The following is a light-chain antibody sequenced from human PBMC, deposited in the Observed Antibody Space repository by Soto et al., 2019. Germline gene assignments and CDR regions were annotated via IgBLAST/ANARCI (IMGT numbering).Light chain of an antibody. Sequence: EIVITHSPPTLSVTPGESATPPCRASQSVSNNLTWYQQKPGQPPRLLIYGASTRATGVPGRFSGSGSGTEFTLTISSLQSEDFAVYYCQQYNDWWTFGQGTKVDI. CDR3: QQYNDWWT. V-gene: IGKV3-15*01. J-gene: IGKJ1*01. CDR2: GAS. CDR1: QSVSNN.